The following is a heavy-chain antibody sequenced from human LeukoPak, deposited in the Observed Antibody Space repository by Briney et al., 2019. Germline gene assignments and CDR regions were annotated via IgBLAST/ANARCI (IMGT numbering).Heavy chain of an antibody. CDR3: ARTLSSGATSP. CDR2: ISSSGSA. J-gene: IGHJ5*02. V-gene: IGHV4-59*08. Sequence: SETLSLTCTVSGGSISGYHWSWIRQSPGEGLEWLGYISSSGSAKYNPSLQSRVTISVDRSKNQLSLKLRSVPAAETAVYYCARTLSSGATSPWGQGALVTVSP. D-gene: IGHD1-26*01. CDR1: GGSISGYH.